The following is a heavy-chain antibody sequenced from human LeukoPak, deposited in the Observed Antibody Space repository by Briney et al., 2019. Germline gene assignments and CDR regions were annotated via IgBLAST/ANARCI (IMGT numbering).Heavy chain of an antibody. V-gene: IGHV1-8*02. J-gene: IGHJ4*02. D-gene: IGHD1-1*01. CDR2: MNPKSGNT. Sequence: GASVKVSCKASGYTFSTYDVNWVRQAAGQGLEWMAWMNPKSGNTGYSQKMQGRLTLTRNTSTGTAYMELRSLRSEDTAIYYCARGRGWKSPLDFWGQGSLVSVSP. CDR3: ARGRGWKSPLDF. CDR1: GYTFSTYD.